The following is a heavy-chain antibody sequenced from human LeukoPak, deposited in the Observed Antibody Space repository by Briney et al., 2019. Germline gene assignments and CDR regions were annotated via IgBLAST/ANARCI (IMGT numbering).Heavy chain of an antibody. J-gene: IGHJ4*02. CDR2: IYTSGST. CDR1: GGSISSGSYY. CDR3: AREGPAYCTLDY. V-gene: IGHV4-61*02. Sequence: SSETLSLTCTVSGGSISSGSYYWSWIRQPAGKGLEWIGRIYTSGSTNYNPSLKSRVTISVDTSKNQFSLKLSSVNAADTAVYYCAREGPAYCTLDYWGQGTLVTVSS. D-gene: IGHD2-8*01.